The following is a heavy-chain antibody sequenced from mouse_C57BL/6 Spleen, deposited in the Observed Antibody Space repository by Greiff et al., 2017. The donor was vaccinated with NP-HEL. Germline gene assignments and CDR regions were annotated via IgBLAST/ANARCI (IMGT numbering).Heavy chain of an antibody. CDR2: INPNNGGT. D-gene: IGHD2-2*01. Sequence: EVQLQQSGPELVKPGASVKISCKASGYTFTDYYMNWVKQSHGKSLEWIGDINPNNGGTSYNQKFKGKATLTVDKSSSTAYMELRSLTSEDSAVYYCARFGGYYGYFDVWGTRTTVTVSS. CDR3: ARFGGYYGYFDV. V-gene: IGHV1-26*01. J-gene: IGHJ1*03. CDR1: GYTFTDYY.